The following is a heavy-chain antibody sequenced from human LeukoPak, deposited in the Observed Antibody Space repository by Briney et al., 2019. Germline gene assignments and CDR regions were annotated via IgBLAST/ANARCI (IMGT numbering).Heavy chain of an antibody. Sequence: GSSVKVSCKASGGTFNSYAISWVRQAPGQGLEWMGGIIPIFGTPKYAQKYQGRVTVTADESTSTAYMELSSLTSEDTAVYYCARGNKWELFALDYWGQGTLVTVSS. V-gene: IGHV1-69*01. D-gene: IGHD1-26*01. J-gene: IGHJ4*02. CDR1: GGTFNSYA. CDR2: IIPIFGTP. CDR3: ARGNKWELFALDY.